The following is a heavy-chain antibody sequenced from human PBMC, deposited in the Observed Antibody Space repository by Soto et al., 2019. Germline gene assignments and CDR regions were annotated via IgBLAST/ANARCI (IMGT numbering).Heavy chain of an antibody. J-gene: IGHJ1*01. CDR2: IYQSGST. CDR1: GGSISRSNW. CDR3: ARGYGDYAYFQH. D-gene: IGHD4-17*01. Sequence: AETLSLTCAVSGGSISRSNWCTWVRQPPGKGLEWIGEIYQSGSTKYNPSLKSRVIISIDKSKSQFSLKLSSVTAADTAVYYCARGYGDYAYFQHRGQGTLVP. V-gene: IGHV4-4*02.